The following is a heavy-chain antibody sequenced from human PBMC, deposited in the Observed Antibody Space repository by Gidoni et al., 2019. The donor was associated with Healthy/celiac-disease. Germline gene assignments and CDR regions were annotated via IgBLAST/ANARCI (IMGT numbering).Heavy chain of an antibody. D-gene: IGHD6-13*01. V-gene: IGHV3-30*02. CDR3: AKVVAAAGTGGGNWFDP. CDR1: GFTFSSYG. CDR2: IGYDGSNK. J-gene: IGHJ5*02. Sequence: QVQLVESGGGVVQPGGSLRLSCAASGFTFSSYGMHWVRQAPGKGPEWVAFIGYDGSNKYYADSVKGRFTISRDNSKNTLYLQMNSLRVDDTAVYYCAKVVAAAGTGGGNWFDPWGQGTLVTVSS.